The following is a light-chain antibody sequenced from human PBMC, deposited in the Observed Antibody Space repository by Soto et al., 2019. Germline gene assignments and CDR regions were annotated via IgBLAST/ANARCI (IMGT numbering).Light chain of an antibody. CDR3: MQALQTPPT. Sequence: DIVMTQSPLSLPVTPGEPASISCRSSQSLLHSNGYNYLDWYLQKLGQSPQLLIYLGSSRASGVPDRFSGGVSGTDFTLKIRRVEAEDVGIYYCMQALQTPPTFGQGTKVEIK. J-gene: IGKJ1*01. CDR1: QSLLHSNGYNY. V-gene: IGKV2-28*01. CDR2: LGS.